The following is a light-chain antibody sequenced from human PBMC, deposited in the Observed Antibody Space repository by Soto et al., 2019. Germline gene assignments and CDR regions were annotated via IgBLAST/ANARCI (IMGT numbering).Light chain of an antibody. J-gene: IGKJ4*01. CDR1: QSVSSN. Sequence: EIVMTQSPATLSVSPGERATLSCRASQSVSSNLAWYQQKPAQAPRLLIYGASTRATGIPARFSGSGSGTEFSLTISSLQFEDFAVYYCQQYNNWPLGFGGGTKVEIK. V-gene: IGKV3-15*01. CDR2: GAS. CDR3: QQYNNWPLG.